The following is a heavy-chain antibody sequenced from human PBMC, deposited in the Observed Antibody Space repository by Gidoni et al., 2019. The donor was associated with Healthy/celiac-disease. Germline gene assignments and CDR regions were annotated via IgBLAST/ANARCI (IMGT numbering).Heavy chain of an antibody. CDR3: ARDELRYFDWLLYYGMDV. Sequence: PRASVKVSCKASGYTFTGYYMHWVRQAPGQGLEWMGWINPNSGGTNYAQKFQGRVTMTRDTSISTAYMELSRLRSDDTAVYYCARDELRYFDWLLYYGMDVWGQGTTVTVSS. V-gene: IGHV1-2*02. CDR2: INPNSGGT. CDR1: GYTFTGYY. J-gene: IGHJ6*02. D-gene: IGHD3-9*01.